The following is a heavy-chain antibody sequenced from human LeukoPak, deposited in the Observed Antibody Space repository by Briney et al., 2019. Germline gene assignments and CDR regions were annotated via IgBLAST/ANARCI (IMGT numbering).Heavy chain of an antibody. Sequence: ASVKVSCKASGYTFTSYGISWVRQAPGQGLAWMGWISAYNGNTNYAQKLQGRVTMTTDTSTSTAYMELRSLTSDDTAVYYCARVMSVGIAVADPFDYWGQGTLVTVSS. CDR3: ARVMSVGIAVADPFDY. CDR2: ISAYNGNT. D-gene: IGHD6-19*01. CDR1: GYTFTSYG. J-gene: IGHJ4*02. V-gene: IGHV1-18*01.